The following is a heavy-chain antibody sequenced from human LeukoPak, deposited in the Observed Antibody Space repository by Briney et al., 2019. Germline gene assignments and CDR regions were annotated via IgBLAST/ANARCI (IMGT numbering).Heavy chain of an antibody. Sequence: SETLSLTCAASGYSISSGYYCGWIRQPPGKGLEWIGNIYHSGSTYYNPSLKSRVTMSVDTSNNQFSLKLSSVTAADTAVYYCARDAESYDLCSGYSFDIWGQGTMVTVSS. V-gene: IGHV4-38-2*02. J-gene: IGHJ3*02. CDR2: IYHSGST. CDR1: GYSISSGYY. D-gene: IGHD3-3*01. CDR3: ARDAESYDLCSGYSFDI.